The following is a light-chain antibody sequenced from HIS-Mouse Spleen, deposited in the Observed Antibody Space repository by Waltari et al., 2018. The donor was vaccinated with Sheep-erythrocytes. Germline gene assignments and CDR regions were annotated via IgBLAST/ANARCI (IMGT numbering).Light chain of an antibody. CDR1: SSDGGSYNL. CDR3: CSYAGSSTPWV. V-gene: IGLV2-23*01. Sequence: QSALTQPASVSGSPGQSITISCTGTSSDGGSYNLVSWYQQHPGKAPKLMIYEGSKRPSGVSNRFSGSKSDNTASLTISGLQAEDEADYYCCSYAGSSTPWVFGGGTKLTVL. CDR2: EGS. J-gene: IGLJ3*02.